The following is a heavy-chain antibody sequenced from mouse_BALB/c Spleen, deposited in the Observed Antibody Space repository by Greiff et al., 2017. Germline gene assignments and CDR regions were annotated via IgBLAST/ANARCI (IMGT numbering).Heavy chain of an antibody. CDR3: ARSELLRYYFDY. CDR1: GLTFSSFG. CDR2: ISSGSSTI. D-gene: IGHD1-1*01. Sequence: EVKLMESGGGLVQPGGSRKLSCAASGLTFSSFGMHWVRQAPEKGLEWVAYISSGSSTIYYADTVKGRFTISRDNPKNTLFLQMTSLRSEDTAMYYCARSELLRYYFDYWGQGTTLTVSS. V-gene: IGHV5-17*02. J-gene: IGHJ2*01.